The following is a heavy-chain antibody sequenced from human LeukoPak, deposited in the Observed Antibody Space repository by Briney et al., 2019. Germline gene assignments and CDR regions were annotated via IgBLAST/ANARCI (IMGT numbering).Heavy chain of an antibody. D-gene: IGHD5-12*01. Sequence: GASVKVSCKASGYTFTAYHIHWVRQAPGQGLEWMGWINTNNGGTNYAQKFQGSVTMTRDTSISTAYMELSRLRSDDTAVYYCARDSSWLDYWGQGTLVTVSS. CDR2: INTNNGGT. CDR1: GYTFTAYH. J-gene: IGHJ4*02. CDR3: ARDSSWLDY. V-gene: IGHV1-2*02.